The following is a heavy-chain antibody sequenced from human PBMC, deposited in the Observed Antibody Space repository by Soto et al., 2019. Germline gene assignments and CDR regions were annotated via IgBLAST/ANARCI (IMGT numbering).Heavy chain of an antibody. V-gene: IGHV1-8*01. CDR2: MNPNSANT. Sequence: ASVKVSCKASGGTFSSYDINWVRQATGQGLEWMGWMNPNSANTGYAQKFQGRVTMTRNTSISTAYMELSSLRSEDTAVYYCAREGVRGIDVWGQGTTVTVSS. CDR3: AREGVRGIDV. D-gene: IGHD3-16*01. CDR1: GGTFSSYD. J-gene: IGHJ6*02.